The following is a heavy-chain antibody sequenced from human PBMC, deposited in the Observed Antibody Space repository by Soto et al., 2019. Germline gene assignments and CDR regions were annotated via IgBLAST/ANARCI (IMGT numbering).Heavy chain of an antibody. CDR1: GFTFSSNG. V-gene: IGHV3-30*18. CDR2: ITYDGSNK. CDR3: AKDRFSARVAGPRDYYYYYMDV. J-gene: IGHJ6*03. D-gene: IGHD6-19*01. Sequence: QVQLVESGGGVVQPGRSLRLSCAASGFTFSSNGMHWVRQAPCKGLEWVAIITYDGSNKYYADSVKGRFTISRDNSKNTLYLQMNSLRAEDTAVYYCAKDRFSARVAGPRDYYYYYMDVWGKGTTVTVSS.